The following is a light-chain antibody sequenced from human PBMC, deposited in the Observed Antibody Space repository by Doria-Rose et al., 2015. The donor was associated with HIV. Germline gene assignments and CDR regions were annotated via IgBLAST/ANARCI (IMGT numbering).Light chain of an antibody. CDR3: QSYDSSLSGFV. CDR1: RSNMGAGYD. V-gene: IGLV1-40*01. J-gene: IGLJ1*01. CDR2: GNN. Sequence: QPVLTQPPSVSGAPGQGVTISCTGSRSNMGAGYDVHWYQQLPGTAPKLLIYGNNNRPSGVSYRFSGSKSGTSASLAIAGLRAEDEADYYCQSYDSSLSGFVFGTGTKVTVL.